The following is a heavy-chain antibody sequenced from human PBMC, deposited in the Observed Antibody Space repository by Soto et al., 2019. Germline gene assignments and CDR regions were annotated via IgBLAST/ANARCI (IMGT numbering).Heavy chain of an antibody. D-gene: IGHD3-10*01. CDR3: AKDAPLWFGELDYFDY. Sequence: VQLVESGGGLVKPGGSLRLSCAASGFTFSDYYMSWIRQAPGKGLEWVSAISGSGGSTYYADSVKGRFTISRDNSKNTLYLQMNSLRAEDTAVYYCAKDAPLWFGELDYFDYWGQGTLVTVSS. CDR1: GFTFSDYY. CDR2: ISGSGGST. V-gene: IGHV3-23*04. J-gene: IGHJ4*02.